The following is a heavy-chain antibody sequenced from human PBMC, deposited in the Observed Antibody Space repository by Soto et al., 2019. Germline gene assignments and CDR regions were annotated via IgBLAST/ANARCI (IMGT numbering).Heavy chain of an antibody. Sequence: QVQLVESGGGVVQPGRSLRLSCAASGFTFSSYGMHWVRQAPGKGLEWVAVISYDGSNKYYADSVKGRFTISRDNSTNTLYLQMNSLRAEDTAVYYCAKDSIPQSDLFDYWGQGTLVTVSS. CDR2: ISYDGSNK. CDR3: AKDSIPQSDLFDY. J-gene: IGHJ4*02. V-gene: IGHV3-30*18. CDR1: GFTFSSYG.